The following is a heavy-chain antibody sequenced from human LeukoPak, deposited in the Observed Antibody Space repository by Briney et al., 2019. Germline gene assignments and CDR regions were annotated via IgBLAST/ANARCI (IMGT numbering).Heavy chain of an antibody. J-gene: IGHJ6*02. Sequence: PSETLSLTCTVSGGSISSCGYYWSWIRQHPGKGLEWIGYIYYSGSTYYNPSLKSRVTISVDTSKNQFSPKLSSVTAADTAVYYCASMGSTSYYYYYGMDVRVQGTTVTV. V-gene: IGHV4-31*03. CDR1: GGSISSCGYY. D-gene: IGHD1-26*01. CDR3: ASMGSTSYYYYYGMDV. CDR2: IYYSGST.